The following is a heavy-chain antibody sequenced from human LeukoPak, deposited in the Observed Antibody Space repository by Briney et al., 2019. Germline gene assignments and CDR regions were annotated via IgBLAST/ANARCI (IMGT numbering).Heavy chain of an antibody. Sequence: PSETLSLTCAVSGVSITSDTYYWSWIRQPPGKGLEWIGYILHSGSTYHNPSLKSRVTILVDTSKNQFYLKLSSVTAADTAVYFCARTRDFWSAYFDYWGQGILVTVSS. CDR3: ARTRDFWSAYFDY. V-gene: IGHV4-30-2*01. CDR2: ILHSGST. J-gene: IGHJ4*02. CDR1: GVSITSDTYY. D-gene: IGHD3-3*01.